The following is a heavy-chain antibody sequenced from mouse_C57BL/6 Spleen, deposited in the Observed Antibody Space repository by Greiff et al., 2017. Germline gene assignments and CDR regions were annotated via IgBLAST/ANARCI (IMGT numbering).Heavy chain of an antibody. D-gene: IGHD4-1*01. Sequence: EVKLMESGEGLVKPGGSLKLSCAASGFTFSSYAMSWVRQTPEKRLEWVAYISSGGDYIYYADTVKGRFTISRDNARNTLYLQMSSLKSEDTAMDYCTREGTGTYFDYWGQGTTLTVSS. CDR1: GFTFSSYA. CDR3: TREGTGTYFDY. J-gene: IGHJ2*01. CDR2: ISSGGDYI. V-gene: IGHV5-9-1*02.